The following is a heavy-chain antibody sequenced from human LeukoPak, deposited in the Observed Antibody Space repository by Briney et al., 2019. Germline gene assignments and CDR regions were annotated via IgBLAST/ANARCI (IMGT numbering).Heavy chain of an antibody. D-gene: IGHD2/OR15-2a*01. CDR3: ARGGHFKESGY. CDR1: GGSISSSSYY. J-gene: IGHJ4*02. Sequence: PSETLSLTCTVSGGSISSSSYYWGWIRQPPGKGLEWIGSIYYSGSTYYNPSLKSRVTISVDTSKNQFSLKLSSVTAADTAVYYCARGGHFKESGYWGQGTLVTVSS. CDR2: IYYSGST. V-gene: IGHV4-39*01.